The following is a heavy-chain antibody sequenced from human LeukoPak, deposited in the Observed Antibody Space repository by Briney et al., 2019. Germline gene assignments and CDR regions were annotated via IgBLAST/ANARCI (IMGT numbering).Heavy chain of an antibody. CDR3: ARVYGSSSDNYYYYYGMDV. J-gene: IGHJ6*02. CDR1: GYTFTSYG. V-gene: IGHV1-18*01. D-gene: IGHD6-13*01. CDR2: ISAYNGNT. Sequence: GASVKVSCKASGYTFTSYGISWVRPAPGQGLEWMGWISAYNGNTNYAQKLQGRVTMTTDTSTSTAYMELRSLRSDDTAVYYCARVYGSSSDNYYYYYGMDVWGQGTTVTVSS.